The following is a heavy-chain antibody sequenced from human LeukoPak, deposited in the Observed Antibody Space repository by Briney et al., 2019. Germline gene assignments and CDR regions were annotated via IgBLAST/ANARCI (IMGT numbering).Heavy chain of an antibody. J-gene: IGHJ4*02. V-gene: IGHV3-23*01. CDR3: AKFSNLRELLGFDY. D-gene: IGHD1-26*01. Sequence: GGSLRLSCAASGFTFSSYSMNWVRQAPGKGLEWVSAISGSGGSTYYADSVKGRFTISRDNSKNTLYLQMNSLRAEDTAVYYCAKFSNLRELLGFDYWGQGTLVTVSS. CDR2: ISGSGGST. CDR1: GFTFSSYS.